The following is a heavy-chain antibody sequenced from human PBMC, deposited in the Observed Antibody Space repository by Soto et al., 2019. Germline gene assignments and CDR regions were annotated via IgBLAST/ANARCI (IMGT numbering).Heavy chain of an antibody. CDR2: INHSGST. Sequence: QVQLQQWGAGLLKPSETLSLTCAVYGGSFSGYYWSWIRQPPGKGLEWIGEINHSGSTNYNPSLKSRVTISVNTPKNQFSLKLSSVTAADTAVYYCARGAWLRSSLRSYYYYGMDVWGQGTTVTVSS. J-gene: IGHJ6*02. D-gene: IGHD5-12*01. CDR1: GGSFSGYY. V-gene: IGHV4-34*01. CDR3: ARGAWLRSSLRSYYYYGMDV.